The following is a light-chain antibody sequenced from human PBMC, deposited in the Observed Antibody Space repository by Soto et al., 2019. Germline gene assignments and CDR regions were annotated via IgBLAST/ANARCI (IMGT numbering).Light chain of an antibody. J-gene: IGKJ4*01. Sequence: DIQMTQSPSSLSASVGDTVTITCRASQDISNYFAWYQQKPGKVPKLLIYAASTLQSGVPSRFSGSGSGTDFTLTISSLQPGDVATYYCQKYNNAPLTFGGGTKVEIK. CDR2: AAS. CDR3: QKYNNAPLT. CDR1: QDISNY. V-gene: IGKV1-27*01.